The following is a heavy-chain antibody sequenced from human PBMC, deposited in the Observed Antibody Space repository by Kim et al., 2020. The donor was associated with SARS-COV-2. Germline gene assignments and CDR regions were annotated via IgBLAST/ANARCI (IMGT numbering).Heavy chain of an antibody. CDR3: ARVPTTVGSYYYYGMDV. CDR1: GGTFSSYA. V-gene: IGHV1-69*04. J-gene: IGHJ6*02. CDR2: IIPILGIA. Sequence: SVKVSCKASGGTFSSYAISWVRQAPGQGLEWMGRIIPILGIANYAQKFQGRVTITADKSTSTAYMELSSLRSEDTAVYYCARVPTTVGSYYYYGMDVWGQGTTVTVSS. D-gene: IGHD4-17*01.